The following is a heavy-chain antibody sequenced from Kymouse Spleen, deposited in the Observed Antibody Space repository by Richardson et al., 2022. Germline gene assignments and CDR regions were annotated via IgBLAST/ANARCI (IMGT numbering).Heavy chain of an antibody. J-gene: IGHJ4*02. V-gene: IGHV3-15*01. CDR2: IKSKTDGGTT. CDR1: GFTFSNAW. D-gene: IGHD3-9*01. Sequence: EVQLVESGGGLVKPGGSLRLSCAASGFTFSNAWMSWVRQAPGKGLEWVGRIKSKTDGGTTDYAAPVKGRFTISRDDSKNTLYLQMNSLKTEDTAVYYCTTGVLRYFDWLLYGYWGQGTLVTVSS. CDR3: TTGVLRYFDWLLYGY.